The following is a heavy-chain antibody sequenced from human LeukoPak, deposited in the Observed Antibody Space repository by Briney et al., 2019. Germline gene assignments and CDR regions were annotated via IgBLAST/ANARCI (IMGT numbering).Heavy chain of an antibody. CDR1: GGSISSYY. V-gene: IGHV4-59*01. D-gene: IGHD2-2*01. CDR3: ARANCSSTSCYVSYYYYMDV. Sequence: SETLSLTCTVSGGSISSYYWSWIRQPPGKGLEWIGYIYYSGSTDYNPSLKSRVTISVDTSKNQFSLKLSSVTAADTAVYYCARANCSSTSCYVSYYYYMDVWGKGTTVTVSS. CDR2: IYYSGST. J-gene: IGHJ6*03.